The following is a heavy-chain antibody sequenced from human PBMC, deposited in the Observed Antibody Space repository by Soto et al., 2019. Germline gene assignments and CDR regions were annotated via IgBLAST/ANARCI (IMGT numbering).Heavy chain of an antibody. D-gene: IGHD3-10*01. CDR2: IFHSGST. V-gene: IGHV4-30-4*01. CDR1: GGSINSGDYY. Sequence: PSETLSLTCTVSGGSINSGDYYWTWVRQPPGKGLEWIGNIFHSGSTYYTPSLQSRVTISLDTSKNHFSLKLSSVTPADTAVYYCAGDRYYGSGTYYNFYSGMDVWGQGTTVNVSS. CDR3: AGDRYYGSGTYYNFYSGMDV. J-gene: IGHJ6*02.